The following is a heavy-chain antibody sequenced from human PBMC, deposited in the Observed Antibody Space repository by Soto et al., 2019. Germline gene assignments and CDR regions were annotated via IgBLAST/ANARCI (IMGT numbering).Heavy chain of an antibody. Sequence: GGSLRLSCAASGFTFSSYAMHWVRQAPGKGLEWVAVISYDGSNKYYADSVKGRFTISRDNSKNTLYLQMNSLRAEDTAVYYCARDRAAFDIWGQGTMVTVSS. CDR2: ISYDGSNK. J-gene: IGHJ3*02. CDR3: ARDRAAFDI. V-gene: IGHV3-30-3*01. CDR1: GFTFSSYA.